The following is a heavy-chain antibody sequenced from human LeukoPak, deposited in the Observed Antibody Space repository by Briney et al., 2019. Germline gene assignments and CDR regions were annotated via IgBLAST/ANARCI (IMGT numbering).Heavy chain of an antibody. V-gene: IGHV3-9*01. J-gene: IGHJ3*02. D-gene: IGHD1-26*01. Sequence: GRSLRLSCAASGFTFDDYAMHWVRQAPGKGLEWVSGISWNSGSIGYADSVKGRFTISRDNAKNSLYLQMNSLRAEDTALYYCAKAYSGSYYLDAFDIWGQGTMVTVSS. CDR3: AKAYSGSYYLDAFDI. CDR2: ISWNSGSI. CDR1: GFTFDDYA.